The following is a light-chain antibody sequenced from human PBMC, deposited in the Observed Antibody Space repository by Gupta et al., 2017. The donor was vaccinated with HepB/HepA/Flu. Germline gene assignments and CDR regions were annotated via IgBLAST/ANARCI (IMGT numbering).Light chain of an antibody. CDR2: DFS. V-gene: IGLV2-14*03. CDR1: SIDIGGYNF. Sequence: QSALTQPASVSGSPGRSITISCTGTSIDIGGYNFVSWYHQQPGKAPTLLLYDFSNRHCGAAPPFSASKSGATAAITISGLRAEDEAAYYCFSYPTSSTNAHVFGSGTKFTVL. CDR3: FSYPTSSTNAHV. J-gene: IGLJ1*01.